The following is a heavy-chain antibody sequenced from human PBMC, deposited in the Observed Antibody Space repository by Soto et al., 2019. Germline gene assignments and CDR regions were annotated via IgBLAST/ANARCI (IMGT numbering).Heavy chain of an antibody. D-gene: IGHD3-10*01. J-gene: IGHJ5*02. V-gene: IGHV1-18*01. CDR3: ARDYYGSGRLNAHNWFAP. CDR1: GYTFTNYG. Sequence: QVQLVQSGAEVKQPGASVKVSCKASGYTFTNYGISWVRQAPGQGLEWMGWISAYNGNTNYAQKFQGRGTMTTDTSTSTSYRELTSLRSDDTAVYYCARDYYGSGRLNAHNWFAPWGQGTLVTVSS. CDR2: ISAYNGNT.